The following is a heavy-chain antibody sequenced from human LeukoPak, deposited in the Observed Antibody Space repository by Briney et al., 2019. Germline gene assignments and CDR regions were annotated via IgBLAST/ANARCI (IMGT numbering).Heavy chain of an antibody. D-gene: IGHD1-26*01. CDR2: VYTNERT. CDR3: ARDVGFPARFDS. CDR1: GDSLTNFY. J-gene: IGHJ5*01. V-gene: IGHV4-4*07. Sequence: PSETLSLTCTVSGDSLTNFYWSWIRQPAGKGLEWIGRVYTNERTKYNPSLKSRLTMPVDTSSNPVFLRLTSVSAADTSVYYCARDVGFPARFDSWGQGTLVTVSS.